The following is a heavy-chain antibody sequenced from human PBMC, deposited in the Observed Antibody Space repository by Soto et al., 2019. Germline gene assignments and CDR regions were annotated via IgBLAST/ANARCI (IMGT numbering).Heavy chain of an antibody. V-gene: IGHV3-23*01. J-gene: IGHJ4*02. CDR3: VEPGAYWTR. CDR1: GFTFSGYA. D-gene: IGHD1-1*01. CDR2: ITASGDST. Sequence: GWSLRFSFAASGFTFSGYAMSLVRQAPGNWLEWVSSITASGDSTYYADFVKGRFTISRDNSKNTLFLQLNILGLDDTAVYFCVEPGAYWTRWGQGTLVTVSS.